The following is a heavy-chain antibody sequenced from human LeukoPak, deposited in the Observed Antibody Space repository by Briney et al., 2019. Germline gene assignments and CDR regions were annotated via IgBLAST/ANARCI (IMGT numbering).Heavy chain of an antibody. Sequence: SETLSLTCTVSGGSISSYYWSWIRQPPGKGLEWIGYIYYSGSTNYNPSLKSRVTISVDTSKNQFSLKLSSVTAADTAVYYCARALSGGYDDYWGQGTLVTVSS. J-gene: IGHJ4*02. CDR1: GGSISSYY. CDR2: IYYSGST. CDR3: ARALSGGYDDY. V-gene: IGHV4-59*01. D-gene: IGHD5-12*01.